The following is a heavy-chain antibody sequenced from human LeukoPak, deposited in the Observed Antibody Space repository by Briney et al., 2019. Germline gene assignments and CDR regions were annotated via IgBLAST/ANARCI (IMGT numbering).Heavy chain of an antibody. V-gene: IGHV1-8*01. CDR3: AVFDSSGYYWADY. CDR2: MNPNSGNT. D-gene: IGHD3-22*01. J-gene: IGHJ4*02. CDR1: GYTFTSYD. Sequence: ASVKVSCKASGYTFTSYDINWVRQATGQGLEWMGWMNPNSGNTGYAQKFQGRVTMTRNTSISTACMELSSLRSEDTAAYYCAVFDSSGYYWADYWGQGTLVTVSS.